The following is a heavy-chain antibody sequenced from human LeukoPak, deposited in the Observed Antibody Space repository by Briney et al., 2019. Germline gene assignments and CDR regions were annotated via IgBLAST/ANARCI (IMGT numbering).Heavy chain of an antibody. CDR1: GFTFSSYG. D-gene: IGHD6-19*01. Sequence: PGGSLILFCAASGFTFSSYGMHWVRQAPGKGLEWVAFIRYDGSNKYYADSVKGRFTISRDNSKNSLYLQMNSLRAEDTAVYYCARERDSSGWYPGRDYWGQGTLVTVSS. CDR3: ARERDSSGWYPGRDY. V-gene: IGHV3-30*02. CDR2: IRYDGSNK. J-gene: IGHJ4*02.